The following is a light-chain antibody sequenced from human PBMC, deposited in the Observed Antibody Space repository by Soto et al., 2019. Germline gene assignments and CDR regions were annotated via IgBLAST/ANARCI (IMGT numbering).Light chain of an antibody. Sequence: IQMTQSPSSLSASVGDRVTITCRASQRINTYLNWYQQKPGKAPKLPIYGASTLQSGVPSRFSGSGSGTDFTLTISSLQPEDFATYYCQQSYDTPRTFGGGTKVDIK. CDR1: QRINTY. V-gene: IGKV1-39*01. CDR3: QQSYDTPRT. CDR2: GAS. J-gene: IGKJ4*01.